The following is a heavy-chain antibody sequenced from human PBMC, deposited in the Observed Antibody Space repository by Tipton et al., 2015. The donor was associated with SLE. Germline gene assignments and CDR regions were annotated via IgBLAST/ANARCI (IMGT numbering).Heavy chain of an antibody. J-gene: IGHJ4*02. Sequence: LRLSCTVSGGSISSSSYYWGWIRQPPGKGLEWIGSIYYSGSTYYNPSLKGRVTISVDTSKNQFSLKLSSVTAAYTAVYYCARHTDYGGNSDSFDYWGQGTLVTVSS. CDR3: ARHTDYGGNSDSFDY. CDR1: GGSISSSSYY. D-gene: IGHD4-23*01. V-gene: IGHV4-39*01. CDR2: IYYSGST.